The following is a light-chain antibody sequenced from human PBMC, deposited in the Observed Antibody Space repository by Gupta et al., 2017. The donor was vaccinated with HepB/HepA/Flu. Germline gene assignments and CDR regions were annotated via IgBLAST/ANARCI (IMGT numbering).Light chain of an antibody. V-gene: IGLV3-21*03. J-gene: IGLJ2*01. CDR1: NIGSKS. Sequence: SYVLTQPPSVSVAPGKTARITCGGNNIGSKSVYWYQQKPGQAPVMVVYEDSERPSGIPERFSGSNSGNTATLTISRVEAGDEADYYCQVWDSGSDHVVFGGGTKLTVL. CDR3: QVWDSGSDHVV. CDR2: EDS.